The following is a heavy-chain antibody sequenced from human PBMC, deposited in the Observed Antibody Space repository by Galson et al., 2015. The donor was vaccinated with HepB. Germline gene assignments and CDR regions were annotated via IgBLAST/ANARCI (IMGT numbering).Heavy chain of an antibody. CDR2: ISYDGSNK. CDR3: AKDGLERRTYWYFDL. J-gene: IGHJ2*01. CDR1: GFTFSSYG. D-gene: IGHD1-1*01. Sequence: SLRLSCAASGFTFSSYGMHWVRQAPGKGLEWVAVISYDGSNKYYADSVKGRFTISRDNSKNTLYLQMNSLRAEDTAVYYCAKDGLERRTYWYFDLWGRGTLVTVSS. V-gene: IGHV3-30*18.